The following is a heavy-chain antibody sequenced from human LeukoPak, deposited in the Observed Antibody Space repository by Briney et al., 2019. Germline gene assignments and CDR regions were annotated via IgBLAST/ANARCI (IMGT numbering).Heavy chain of an antibody. V-gene: IGHV1-69*06. J-gene: IGHJ3*02. Sequence: SVKVSCKASGYTFTSYGINWVRQAPGQGLEWMGGLIPIFGTANYAQKFQGSVTVTADKSTSTTYLELSSLRSEDTAVYYCARMRSDAFDIWGQGTMVTVSS. CDR2: LIPIFGTA. CDR1: GYTFTSYG. CDR3: ARMRSDAFDI.